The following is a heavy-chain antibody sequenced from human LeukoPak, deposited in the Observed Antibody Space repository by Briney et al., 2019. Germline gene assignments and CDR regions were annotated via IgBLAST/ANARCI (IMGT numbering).Heavy chain of an antibody. CDR3: ARGGLHTVTRFDY. D-gene: IGHD4-17*01. Sequence: GGSLRLSCAASGFTFSSYGMHWVRQAPGKGLEWVAVIWYDGSNKYYADSVKGRFTISRDNSKNTLYLQMNSLRAEDTAVYYCARGGLHTVTRFDYWGQGTLVTVS. V-gene: IGHV3-33*01. CDR2: IWYDGSNK. J-gene: IGHJ4*02. CDR1: GFTFSSYG.